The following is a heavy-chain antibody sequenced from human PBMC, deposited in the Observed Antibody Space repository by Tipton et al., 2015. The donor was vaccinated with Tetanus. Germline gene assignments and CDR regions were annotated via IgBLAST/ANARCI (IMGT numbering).Heavy chain of an antibody. J-gene: IGHJ4*02. CDR1: GFTFSHFA. Sequence: LSLTCVASGFTFSHFAVSWVRRAPGRGLEWVSSLSHDGGNIYYADFARGRFTISRDNSKNTLFLQMDDLRAEDTAIYYCEAQRTSEDFWGQGTLVTAAS. D-gene: IGHD1-14*01. CDR3: EAQRTSEDF. CDR2: LSHDGGNI. V-gene: IGHV3-23*01.